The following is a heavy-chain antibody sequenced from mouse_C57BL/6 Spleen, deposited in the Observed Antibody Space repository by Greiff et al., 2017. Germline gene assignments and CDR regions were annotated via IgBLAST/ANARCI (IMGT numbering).Heavy chain of an antibody. V-gene: IGHV1-80*01. J-gene: IGHJ1*03. Sequence: QVTLKESGAELVKPGASVKISCKASGYAFRSYWMNWVKQRPGKGLEWIGQIYPGDGDTTYNGKFKGKATLTADKSSSTAYMQLSSLTSEDSAVYFCARGYYGSSRYWYFDVWGTGTTVTVSS. CDR2: IYPGDGDT. D-gene: IGHD1-1*01. CDR1: GYAFRSYW. CDR3: ARGYYGSSRYWYFDV.